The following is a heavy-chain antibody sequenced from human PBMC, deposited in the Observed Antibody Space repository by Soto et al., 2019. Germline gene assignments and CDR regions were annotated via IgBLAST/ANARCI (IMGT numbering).Heavy chain of an antibody. D-gene: IGHD2-2*01. CDR2: SHYTGNT. J-gene: IGHJ2*01. Sequence: QVQLQESGPGLVKPSETLSLTCTVSGDSISSSYWSWIRQPPGKGLEWIGYSHYTGNTNHNPSLNSRVTISVDTSKNQFSLKLSAVTAADTAVYDFARDRTSVNGYFDLWGRGTLVSVSS. V-gene: IGHV4-59*01. CDR1: GDSISSSY. CDR3: ARDRTSVNGYFDL.